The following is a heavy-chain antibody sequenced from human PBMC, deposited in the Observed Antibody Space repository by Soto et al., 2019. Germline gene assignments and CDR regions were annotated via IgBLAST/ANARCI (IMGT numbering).Heavy chain of an antibody. CDR3: AKNSREYSYGAIDY. V-gene: IGHV3-23*01. CDR1: GFTFSNYV. CDR2: ISGSGVSA. D-gene: IGHD5-18*01. Sequence: EVQLLESGGGLVQPGGSLRLSCAASGFTFSNYVMSWVRQTPGKGLEWVSGISGSGVSAYYADSVKGRFTISRDNSKNTLYLQMNSLRAEDTAIYYCAKNSREYSYGAIDYGCQGTVVTVSS. J-gene: IGHJ4*02.